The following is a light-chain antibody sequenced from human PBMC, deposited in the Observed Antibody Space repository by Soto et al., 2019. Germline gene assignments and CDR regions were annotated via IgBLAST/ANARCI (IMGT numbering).Light chain of an antibody. J-gene: IGLJ1*01. V-gene: IGLV2-14*01. CDR3: SSYTSSSTLV. CDR2: EVS. Sequence: QSALTQPASVSGSPGQSITISCTGTSSDVGGYNYVSWYQQHPGKPPKLMIYEVSNRPSGVSNRFSGSKSGNTASLTISGRQAEDEADYYCSSYTSSSTLVFGTGTKLTVL. CDR1: SSDVGGYNY.